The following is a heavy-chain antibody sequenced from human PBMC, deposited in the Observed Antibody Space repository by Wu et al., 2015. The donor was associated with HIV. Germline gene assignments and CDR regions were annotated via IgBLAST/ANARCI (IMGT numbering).Heavy chain of an antibody. D-gene: IGHD4-23*01. CDR2: IIPIFGTS. J-gene: IGHJ4*02. Sequence: VQLVQSWAEVKKPGSSVKVSCKASGGTFSSYAISWMRQAPGQGLEWMGRIIPIFGTSNYAQKFQGRVTITADESTSTAHMELSSLRSEDTAVYYCARTDGLVDGGNSGYDYWGQGTLVTVSS. CDR1: GGTFSSYA. CDR3: ARTDGLVDGGNSGYDY. V-gene: IGHV1-69*13.